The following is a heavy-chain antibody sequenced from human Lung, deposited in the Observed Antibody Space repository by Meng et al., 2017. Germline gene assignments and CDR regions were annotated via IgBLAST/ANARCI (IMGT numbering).Heavy chain of an antibody. J-gene: IGHJ4*02. Sequence: VQVVAAGGVVVEPGGSRRPSCGASGFTFSTNWIHWVRRAPGKGLEWVSRITGDGSSTTYADSVQGRFNMSRDNAKNTLSLQMNSLRAEDTAVYYCARGGVTTDDWGQGTLVTVSS. D-gene: IGHD4-17*01. CDR3: ARGGVTTDD. CDR1: GFTFSTNW. V-gene: IGHV3-74*03. CDR2: ITGDGSST.